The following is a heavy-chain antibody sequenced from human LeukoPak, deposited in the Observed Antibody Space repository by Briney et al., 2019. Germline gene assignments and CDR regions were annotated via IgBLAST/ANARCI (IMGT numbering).Heavy chain of an antibody. Sequence: KSSETLSLTCTVSGGSISSYYWSWIRQPPGKGLEWSGDIYYSGSTNYNPSLKSRVTISVDTSKNQFSLKLSSVTAADTAVYYCARAAYYDFWSGYSDAFDIWGQGTMVTVSS. CDR3: ARAAYYDFWSGYSDAFDI. D-gene: IGHD3-3*01. J-gene: IGHJ3*02. CDR2: IYYSGST. CDR1: GGSISSYY. V-gene: IGHV4-59*01.